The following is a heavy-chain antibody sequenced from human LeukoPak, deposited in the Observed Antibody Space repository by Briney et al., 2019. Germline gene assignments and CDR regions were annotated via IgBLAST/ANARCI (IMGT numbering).Heavy chain of an antibody. CDR1: GFTFSSFG. J-gene: IGHJ5*02. Sequence: GGSLRLSCAAPGFTFSSFGMHWVRQAPGKGLEWVAVIWFDGNSKYYADSVKGRFTISRDNSKNTLYLQMNSLRAEDTALYYCVKLRGLGVVPGDTWGLGTLVTVSS. V-gene: IGHV3-33*06. CDR2: IWFDGNSK. CDR3: VKLRGLGVVPGDT. D-gene: IGHD2-2*01.